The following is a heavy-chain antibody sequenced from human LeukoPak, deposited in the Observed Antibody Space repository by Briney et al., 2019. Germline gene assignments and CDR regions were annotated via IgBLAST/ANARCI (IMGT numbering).Heavy chain of an antibody. CDR2: ISYDGSNK. CDR1: GLTFSSYG. V-gene: IGHV3-30*18. CDR3: AKSAPRIAVAGIVDY. D-gene: IGHD6-19*01. Sequence: GGSLRLSCAASGLTFSSYGMHWVRKAPGKGLEWVAVISYDGSNKYYADSVKGRFTISRDNSKNTLYLQMNSLRAEDTAVYYCAKSAPRIAVAGIVDYWGQGTLVTVSS. J-gene: IGHJ4*02.